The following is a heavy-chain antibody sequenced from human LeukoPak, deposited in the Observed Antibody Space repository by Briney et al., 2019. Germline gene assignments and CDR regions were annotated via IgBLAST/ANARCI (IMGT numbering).Heavy chain of an antibody. CDR1: GDSISSGDYY. Sequence: SETLSLTCTVSGDSISSGDYYWSWIRQPAGKGLEWIGRISSSGSTNYNPSLKSRVTISVDTSKNQFSLKLSSVTAADTAVYFCARGPYSYNSSGAFDIWGQGTMVTVSS. D-gene: IGHD3-22*01. J-gene: IGHJ3*02. V-gene: IGHV4-61*02. CDR3: ARGPYSYNSSGAFDI. CDR2: ISSSGST.